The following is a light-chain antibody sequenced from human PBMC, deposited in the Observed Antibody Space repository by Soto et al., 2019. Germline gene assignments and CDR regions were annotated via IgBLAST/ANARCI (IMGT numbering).Light chain of an antibody. V-gene: IGLV2-14*01. Sequence: QSALTQPASVSGSPGQSITISCTGTNNGIGAFEYVSWYQQHPGKAPKMLIYEVSNRPSGVSNRFSGSKSGSTASLIISGLQAEDEADYYCSSYTGSTTVVFGGGTKVTVL. CDR3: SSYTGSTTVV. CDR1: NNGIGAFEY. CDR2: EVS. J-gene: IGLJ2*01.